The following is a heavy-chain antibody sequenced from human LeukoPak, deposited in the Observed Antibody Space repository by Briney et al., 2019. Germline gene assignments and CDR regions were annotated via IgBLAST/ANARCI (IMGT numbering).Heavy chain of an antibody. CDR1: GFTFSSYS. CDR2: ISSSSSYI. J-gene: IGHJ5*02. V-gene: IGHV3-21*01. Sequence: GGPLRLSCAASGFTFSSYSMNWVRQAPGKGLEWVSSISSSSSYIYYADSVKGRFTISRDNAKNSLYLQMNSLRAEDTAVYYCARALGDGWFDPWGQGTLVTVSS. CDR3: ARALGDGWFDP.